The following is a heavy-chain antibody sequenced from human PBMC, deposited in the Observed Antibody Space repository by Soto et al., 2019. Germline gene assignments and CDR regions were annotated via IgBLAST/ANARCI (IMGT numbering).Heavy chain of an antibody. CDR2: ISTSISYI. CDR1: GFTFSSYS. Sequence: EVQLVESGGGLVKPGGSLRLSCAASGFTFSSYSMNWVRQAPGKGLEWVSSISTSISYIYYADSVKGRFTISRDNAKNSRSLQMIGPTAADTAVYYWARDPGVLTGMVDYWGQGPLVTVSS. J-gene: IGHJ4*02. V-gene: IGHV3-21*01. CDR3: ARDPGVLTGMVDY. D-gene: IGHD1-1*01.